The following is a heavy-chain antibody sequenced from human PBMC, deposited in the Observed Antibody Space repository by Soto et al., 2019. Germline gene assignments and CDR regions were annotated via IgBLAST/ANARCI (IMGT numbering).Heavy chain of an antibody. D-gene: IGHD2-2*01. V-gene: IGHV3-48*01. CDR2: ISSSSSTI. CDR1: GFTFCSYS. J-gene: IGHJ1*01. Sequence: GGSLRLCCAASGFTFCSYSMNWVRQAPGKGLEWVSYISSSSSTIYYADSVKGRFTISRDNAKNSLYLQMNSPRAEDTAVYYCARSEGYCSSTSCSEYFQHWGQGTLVTVSS. CDR3: ARSEGYCSSTSCSEYFQH.